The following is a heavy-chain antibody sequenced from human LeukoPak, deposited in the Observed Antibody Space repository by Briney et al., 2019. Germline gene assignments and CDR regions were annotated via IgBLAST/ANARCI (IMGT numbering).Heavy chain of an antibody. CDR2: INHNGNVN. CDR3: ARMGHDILVPSGMDV. Sequence: TGGSLRLSCAASGFTFSSYWMNWARQAPGKGLEWVASINHNGNVNYYVDSVKGRFTISRDNAKNTLCVQMNSLRAEDTAVYYCARMGHDILVPSGMDVWGQGTTVTVSS. CDR1: GFTFSSYW. D-gene: IGHD1-1*01. J-gene: IGHJ6*02. V-gene: IGHV3-7*01.